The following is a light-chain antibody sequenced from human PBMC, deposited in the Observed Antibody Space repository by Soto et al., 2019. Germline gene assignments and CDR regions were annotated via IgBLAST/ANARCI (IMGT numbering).Light chain of an antibody. Sequence: QSVLTQPASLSGSHGQSITISCTGTTSDVGGYNSVSWFQHLPDKAPKLIISEFTLRPSSVSNRFSGSKSANTASLTISGLQAEDEADYYCASYTTSGPVLFGGGTKVTVL. CDR1: TSDVGGYNS. V-gene: IGLV2-14*01. CDR2: EFT. CDR3: ASYTTSGPVL. J-gene: IGLJ2*01.